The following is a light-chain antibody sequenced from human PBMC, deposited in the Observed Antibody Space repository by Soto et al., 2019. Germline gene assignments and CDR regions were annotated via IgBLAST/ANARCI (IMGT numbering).Light chain of an antibody. V-gene: IGKV3-15*01. Sequence: EIVMTQSPATLSVSPGERATLSCRASQSVSSNLAWYQQKPGQAPRLLIYGASTRATGISARFSGSGSGTEFTLTISSLQSEDFAVYYCQQYNSWPPITFGGGTKVEIK. CDR2: GAS. CDR3: QQYNSWPPIT. J-gene: IGKJ4*01. CDR1: QSVSSN.